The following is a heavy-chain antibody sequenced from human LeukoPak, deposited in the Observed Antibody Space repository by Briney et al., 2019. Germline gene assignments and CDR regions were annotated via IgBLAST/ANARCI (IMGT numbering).Heavy chain of an antibody. Sequence: GGSLRLSCAASGFNVNNKYMTWVRQTPARGLEWVSVIYAGGGTYYADFVQGRFTISRDNSKNTLFLAMNSLGIDDTAVYYCATAMNFGHFDLWGRGTLVAVSS. CDR1: GFNVNNKY. CDR2: IYAGGGT. V-gene: IGHV3-53*01. J-gene: IGHJ2*01. CDR3: ATAMNFGHFDL. D-gene: IGHD2-2*01.